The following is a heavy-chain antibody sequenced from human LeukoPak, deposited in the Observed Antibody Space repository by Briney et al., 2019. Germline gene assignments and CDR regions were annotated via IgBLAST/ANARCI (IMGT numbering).Heavy chain of an antibody. D-gene: IGHD5-12*01. J-gene: IGHJ5*02. CDR1: GGSISSYY. CDR2: IYYSGST. CDR3: ARYIVATNSYNWFDP. V-gene: IGHV4-59*01. Sequence: SETLSLTCTVSGGSISSYYWSWIRQPPGKGLEWIGYIYYSGSTNYNPSLKSRVTISVDTSKNQFSLKLSSVTAADTAVYYCARYIVATNSYNWFDPWGQGTLVTVSP.